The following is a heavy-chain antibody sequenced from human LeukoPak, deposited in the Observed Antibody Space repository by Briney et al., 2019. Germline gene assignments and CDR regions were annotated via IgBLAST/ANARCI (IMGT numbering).Heavy chain of an antibody. D-gene: IGHD4-11*01. Sequence: VGSLRLSCAASGFTFSSYEMNWVRQAPGKGLGWVSYITSSGSIIYYADSVKGRFTISRDNAKNSLYLQMNSLTAEDTAVYYCVREGPPQSSLYYFDYWGQGTLVTVSS. J-gene: IGHJ4*02. V-gene: IGHV3-48*03. CDR3: VREGPPQSSLYYFDY. CDR2: ITSSGSII. CDR1: GFTFSSYE.